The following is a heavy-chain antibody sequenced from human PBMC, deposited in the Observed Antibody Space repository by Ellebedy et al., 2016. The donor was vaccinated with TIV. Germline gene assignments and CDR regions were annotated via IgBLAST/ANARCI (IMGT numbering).Heavy chain of an antibody. CDR2: ISYDGSNK. Sequence: GESLKISCAASGFTFSSYAMHWFRQAPGKGLEWVAVISYDGSNKYYADSVKGRFTISRDNSKNTLYLQMNSLRAEDTAVYYCAREPAAIYWGQGTLVTVSS. V-gene: IGHV3-30-3*01. J-gene: IGHJ4*02. D-gene: IGHD2-2*01. CDR1: GFTFSSYA. CDR3: AREPAAIY.